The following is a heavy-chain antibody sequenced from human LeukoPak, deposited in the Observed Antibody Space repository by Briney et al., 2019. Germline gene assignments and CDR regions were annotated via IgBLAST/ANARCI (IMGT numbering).Heavy chain of an antibody. J-gene: IGHJ1*01. CDR2: ISWNSGSI. V-gene: IGHV3-9*01. CDR3: AKDIGYSSGWSATFQH. D-gene: IGHD6-19*01. Sequence: GGSLRLSCAASGFTFDDYAMHWVRQAPGKGLEWVSGISWNSGSIGYADSVKGRFTISRDNAKNSLYLQMNSLRAEDTALYYCAKDIGYSSGWSATFQHWGQGTLVTVSS. CDR1: GFTFDDYA.